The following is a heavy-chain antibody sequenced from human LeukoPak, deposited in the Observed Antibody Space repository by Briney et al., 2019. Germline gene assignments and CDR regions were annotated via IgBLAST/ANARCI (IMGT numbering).Heavy chain of an antibody. CDR2: ISWNSGSI. J-gene: IGHJ4*02. CDR3: AKDRVAGMEVYYFDY. V-gene: IGHV3-9*01. CDR1: GFTFDDYA. D-gene: IGHD6-19*01. Sequence: GRSLRLSCAASGFTFDDYAMRWVRHAPGKGLEWVSGISWNSGSIGYADSVTGRFTISRDNAKNSLYLQMNSLRAEDTALYYCAKDRVAGMEVYYFDYWGQGTLVTVSS.